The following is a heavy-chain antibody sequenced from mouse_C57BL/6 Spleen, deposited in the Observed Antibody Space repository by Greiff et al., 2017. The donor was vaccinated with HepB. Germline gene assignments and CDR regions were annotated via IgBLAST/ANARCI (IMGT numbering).Heavy chain of an antibody. CDR2: ISSGSSTI. D-gene: IGHD2-4*01. V-gene: IGHV5-17*01. CDR1: GFTFSDYG. Sequence: EVKLQESGGGLVKPGGSLKLSCAASGFTFSDYGMHWVRQAPEKGLEWVAYISSGSSTIYYADTVKGRFTISRDNAKNTLFLQMTSLRSEDTAMYYCARKNDYNYFDYWGQGTTLTVSS. J-gene: IGHJ2*01. CDR3: ARKNDYNYFDY.